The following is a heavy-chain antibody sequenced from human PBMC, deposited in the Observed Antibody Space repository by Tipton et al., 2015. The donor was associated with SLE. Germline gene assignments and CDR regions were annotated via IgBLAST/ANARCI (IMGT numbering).Heavy chain of an antibody. V-gene: IGHV4-59*01. Sequence: TLSLTCTVSGGSIKSYYWTWIRQPPGMGLEWIGYIYHTGTTKYNPSLKSRVTISLDTSKNQFSLKLSSVTAADTALYYCARVLGSRYCTNGVCSSPYYYYYYMDVWGKGTSVTVSS. D-gene: IGHD2-8*01. CDR3: ARVLGSRYCTNGVCSSPYYYYYYMDV. J-gene: IGHJ6*03. CDR1: GGSIKSYY. CDR2: IYHTGTT.